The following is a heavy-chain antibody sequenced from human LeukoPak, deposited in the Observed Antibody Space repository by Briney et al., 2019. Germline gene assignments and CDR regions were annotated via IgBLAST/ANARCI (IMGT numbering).Heavy chain of an antibody. CDR2: IYPGDFDT. Sequence: GGSLKISCRGSGYSFSSYWIGWVRQMPGKGLEWMGIIYPGDFDTRYSPSFQGQVTISVDKSISTAYLQWSSLKASDSAMYYCARLFRVGPIPRGYIDYWGQGTLVTVSS. J-gene: IGHJ4*02. CDR3: ARLFRVGPIPRGYIDY. V-gene: IGHV5-51*01. D-gene: IGHD1-26*01. CDR1: GYSFSSYW.